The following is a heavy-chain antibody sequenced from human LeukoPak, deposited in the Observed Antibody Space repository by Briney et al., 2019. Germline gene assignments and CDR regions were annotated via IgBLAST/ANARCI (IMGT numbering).Heavy chain of an antibody. CDR3: TRHAFDSSGFSPTTDY. Sequence: PGGSLRLSCAASGFTFSGSAMHWVRQASGKGLEWVGRIRSKANSYATAYAASVKGRFTISRDDSKNTAYLQMNSLKTEDTAVYYCTRHAFDSSGFSPTTDYWGQGTLVTVSS. J-gene: IGHJ4*02. CDR1: GFTFSGSA. V-gene: IGHV3-73*01. CDR2: IRSKANSYAT. D-gene: IGHD3-22*01.